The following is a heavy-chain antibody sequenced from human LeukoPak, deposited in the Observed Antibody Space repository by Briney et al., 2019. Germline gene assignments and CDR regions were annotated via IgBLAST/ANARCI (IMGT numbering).Heavy chain of an antibody. V-gene: IGHV3-9*01. CDR3: AKGILDGTFDY. CDR2: ISWNSGSI. CDR1: GFTFDDYA. Sequence: GGSLRLSRAASGFTFDDYAMHWVRQAPGKGLEWVSGISWNSGSIGYADSVKGRFTISRDNAKNSLYLQMNSLRAEDTALYYCAKGILDGTFDYWGQGTLVTVSS. J-gene: IGHJ4*02.